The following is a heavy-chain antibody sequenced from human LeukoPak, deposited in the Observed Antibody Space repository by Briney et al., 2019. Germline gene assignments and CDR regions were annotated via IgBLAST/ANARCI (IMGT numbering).Heavy chain of an antibody. Sequence: SETLSLTCTVSGGSISSSSYYWGWIRQPPGKGLEWIGSIYYSGSTYYNPSLKSRVTISVDRSKNQFSLKLSSVTAADTAVYYCARDYGSGSYPIEQAFDIWGQGTMVTVSS. D-gene: IGHD3-10*01. J-gene: IGHJ3*02. V-gene: IGHV4-39*07. CDR3: ARDYGSGSYPIEQAFDI. CDR2: IYYSGST. CDR1: GGSISSSSYY.